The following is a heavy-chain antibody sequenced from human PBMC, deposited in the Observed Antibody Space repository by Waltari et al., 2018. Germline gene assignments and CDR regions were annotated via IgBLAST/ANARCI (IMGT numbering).Heavy chain of an antibody. Sequence: EVQLVESGGGLVQPGGSLRLSCAASGFTFSSYWMSWVRQAPGKGLEWVANIKQEGSEKYYVDSVKGRFTISRDNAKNSLYLQMNSLRAEDTAVYYCAGPRLRGYSGEFYYWGQGTLVTVSS. D-gene: IGHD5-18*01. J-gene: IGHJ4*02. CDR2: IKQEGSEK. CDR1: GFTFSSYW. CDR3: AGPRLRGYSGEFYY. V-gene: IGHV3-7*01.